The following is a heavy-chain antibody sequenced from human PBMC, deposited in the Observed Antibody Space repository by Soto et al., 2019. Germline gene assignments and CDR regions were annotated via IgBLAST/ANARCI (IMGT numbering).Heavy chain of an antibody. D-gene: IGHD3-10*01. V-gene: IGHV4-59*01. CDR3: ARGYYGSGSYYFDY. J-gene: IGHJ4*02. CDR1: GGSISSYY. Sequence: QVQLQESGPGLVKPSETLSLTCTVSGGSISSYYWSWIRQPPGKGLEWIGYIYYGGSTNYNPSLKSRVTISVDTSKNQFSLKLSSVTAADTAVYYCARGYYGSGSYYFDYWGQGTLVTVSS. CDR2: IYYGGST.